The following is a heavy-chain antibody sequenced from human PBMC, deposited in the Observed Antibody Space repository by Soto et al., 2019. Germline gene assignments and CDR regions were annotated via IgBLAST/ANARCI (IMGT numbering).Heavy chain of an antibody. CDR1: GGTISRGHYY. V-gene: IGHV4-31*03. CDR2: IYYSGNT. Sequence: SATLARSCTVSGGTISRGHYYWRWIRQHPGKGLEWIGYIYYSGNTYYNPSLKSRVSISVDTSNKEFSLKLRSVTAADTAVYYCAREDIAARRSYYYGMDVWGQGTTVTVSS. J-gene: IGHJ6*02. CDR3: AREDIAARRSYYYGMDV. D-gene: IGHD6-6*01.